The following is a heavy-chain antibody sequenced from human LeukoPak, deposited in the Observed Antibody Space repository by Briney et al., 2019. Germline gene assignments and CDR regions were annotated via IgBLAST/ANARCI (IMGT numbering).Heavy chain of an antibody. CDR2: ITGSGGST. CDR1: GFTFSDYY. Sequence: GGSLRLSCAASGFTFSDYYMSWVRQAPGKGLEWVSAITGSGGSTYYADSVKGRFTISRDNSKNTLYLQMNSLRAEDTAVYYCAQIPPDGVATDWGQGTLVTVSS. V-gene: IGHV3-23*01. J-gene: IGHJ4*02. CDR3: AQIPPDGVATD. D-gene: IGHD5-12*01.